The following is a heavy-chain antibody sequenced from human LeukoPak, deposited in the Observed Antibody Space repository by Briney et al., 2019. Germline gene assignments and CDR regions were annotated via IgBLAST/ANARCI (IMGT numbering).Heavy chain of an antibody. J-gene: IGHJ6*02. CDR2: INWNGGCT. V-gene: IGHV3-9*01. Sequence: GRSLRLSCAATGFTFKDYGMHWVRQPPGKGLEWVSSINWNGGCTDYADSVKGRFTISRDNAKNSLYLQLSSLRPEDTALYYCAEHMRATNTYSFFGLDVWGQGTTVTVSS. D-gene: IGHD1-26*01. CDR3: AEHMRATNTYSFFGLDV. CDR1: GFTFKDYG.